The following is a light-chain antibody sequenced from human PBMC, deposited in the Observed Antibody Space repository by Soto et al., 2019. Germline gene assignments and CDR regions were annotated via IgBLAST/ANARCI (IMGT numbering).Light chain of an antibody. CDR2: EVS. CDR1: TSDVGGYNF. CDR3: ISYTSSNSWV. J-gene: IGLJ3*02. Sequence: QSALTQPASVSGSPGQSITISCTGTTSDVGGYNFVSWYQQHPGKAPKLLIYEVSNRPSGVSKRFSGSRSGNTASLTISGLQAEDEADYYCISYTSSNSWVFGGGTKLTVL. V-gene: IGLV2-14*01.